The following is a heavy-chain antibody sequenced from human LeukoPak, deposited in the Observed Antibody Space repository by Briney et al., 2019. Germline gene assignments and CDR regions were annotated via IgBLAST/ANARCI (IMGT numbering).Heavy chain of an antibody. CDR3: ARVAKQYYYDSSGYAGAFDI. CDR2: IYYSGST. V-gene: IGHV4-61*01. J-gene: IGHJ3*02. Sequence: KPSETLSLTCTVSGGSVSSGSYYWSWIRQPPGKGLEWIGYIYYSGSTNSNPSLKSRVTISVDTSKNQFSLKLSSVTAADTAVYYCARVAKQYYYDSSGYAGAFDIWGQGTMVTVSS. CDR1: GGSVSSGSYY. D-gene: IGHD3-22*01.